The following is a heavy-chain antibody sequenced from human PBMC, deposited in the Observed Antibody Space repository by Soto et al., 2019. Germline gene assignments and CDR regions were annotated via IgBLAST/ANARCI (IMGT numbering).Heavy chain of an antibody. CDR1: GGSISSSSYY. CDR3: ARGSDFWSGYYLVY. J-gene: IGHJ4*02. CDR2: IYYSGST. Sequence: SETLSLTCTVSGGSISSSSYYWGWIRQPPGKGLEWIGTIYYSGSTYYNPSLKSRVTISVDTSKNQFSLRLSSVTAADTAVYYCARGSDFWSGYYLVYWGQGTLVTVSS. V-gene: IGHV4-39*01. D-gene: IGHD3-3*01.